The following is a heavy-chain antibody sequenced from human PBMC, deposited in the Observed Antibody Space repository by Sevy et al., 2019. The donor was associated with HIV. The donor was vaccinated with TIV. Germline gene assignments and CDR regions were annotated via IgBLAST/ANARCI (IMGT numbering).Heavy chain of an antibody. CDR3: ARDGGYDSRGYDLSNY. Sequence: GGSLRLSCAASGFTFSTYAMHWVRQAPGKGLEWVAVISYDGSNTYYADSVKGRFTISRDSSKNTLYLQMNSLRAEDTALYFYARDGGYDSRGYDLSNYWRQGTLVTVSS. V-gene: IGHV3-30*04. CDR2: ISYDGSNT. CDR1: GFTFSTYA. J-gene: IGHJ4*02. D-gene: IGHD3-22*01.